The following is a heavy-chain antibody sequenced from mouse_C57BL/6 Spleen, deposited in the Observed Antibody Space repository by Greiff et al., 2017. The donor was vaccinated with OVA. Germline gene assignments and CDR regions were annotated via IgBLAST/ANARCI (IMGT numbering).Heavy chain of an antibody. D-gene: IGHD1-1*01. CDR2: IDPSDSYT. V-gene: IGHV1-69*01. CDR3: ALDLLLRPYYVDD. CDR1: GYTFTSYW. Sequence: QVQLQQPGAELVMPGASVKLSCKASGYTFTSYWMHWVKQRPGQGLEWIGEIDPSDSYTNYNQKFKGKSTLTVDKSSSTAYMQLSSLTSEDSAVYYCALDLLLRPYYVDDWGQGTTLTVSS. J-gene: IGHJ2*01.